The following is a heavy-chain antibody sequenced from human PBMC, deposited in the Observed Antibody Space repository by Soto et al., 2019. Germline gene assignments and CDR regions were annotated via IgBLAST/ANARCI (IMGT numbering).Heavy chain of an antibody. CDR3: TRGGYEPFDY. D-gene: IGHD3-3*01. V-gene: IGHV3-74*01. Sequence: VVSQRLSCAASGCSFSRLWMHCVRQAPGKGLVWVSRMNPEETTTNYADSVRGRFTISRDNARNTLYLQMNSLRAEDTAVYYCTRGGYEPFDYFGQGTLVTVSS. J-gene: IGHJ4*02. CDR1: GCSFSRLW. CDR2: MNPEETTT.